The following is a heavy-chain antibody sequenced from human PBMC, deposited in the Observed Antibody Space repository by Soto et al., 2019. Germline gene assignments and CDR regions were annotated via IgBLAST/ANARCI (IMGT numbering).Heavy chain of an antibody. J-gene: IGHJ6*02. Sequence: EVQVLESGGGLVQPGGSLRLSCAASGFTFNTYAMTWVRQAPGTGLEWVSTISGSGATTYYAGSVRGRFTISRDNSKNTPYLKMNSLRDEDAAIYYCAKTPYDNFRGGYYQYGMDVWGQGTTVSVSS. CDR2: ISGSGATT. V-gene: IGHV3-23*01. CDR3: AKTPYDNFRGGYYQYGMDV. CDR1: GFTFNTYA. D-gene: IGHD3-9*01.